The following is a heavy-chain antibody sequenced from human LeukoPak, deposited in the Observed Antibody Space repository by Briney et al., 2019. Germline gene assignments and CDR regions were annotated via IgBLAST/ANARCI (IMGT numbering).Heavy chain of an antibody. CDR2: ISSSGSTI. D-gene: IGHD2-2*01. CDR3: ARHGRCSSTSCLRGYYYGMDV. J-gene: IGHJ6*02. CDR1: GFTFSDYY. Sequence: PGGSLRLSCAASGFTFSDYYMSWLRQAPGKGLEWVSYISSSGSTIYYADSVKGRFTISRANAENSLYLQMNSLRAEDTAVYYCARHGRCSSTSCLRGYYYGMDVWGQGTTVTVSS. V-gene: IGHV3-11*01.